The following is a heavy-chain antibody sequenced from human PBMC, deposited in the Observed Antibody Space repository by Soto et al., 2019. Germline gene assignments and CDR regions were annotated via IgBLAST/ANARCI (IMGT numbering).Heavy chain of an antibody. J-gene: IGHJ4*02. CDR1: GGTFSSYA. Sequence: GASVKVSCKASGGTFSSYAISWVRQAPGQGLEWMGWISAYNGNTNYAQKLQGRVTMTTDTSTSTAYMELRSLRSDDTAVYYCARDYEGGHYDYWGQGTLVTVSS. CDR2: ISAYNGNT. V-gene: IGHV1-18*01. D-gene: IGHD3-3*01. CDR3: ARDYEGGHYDY.